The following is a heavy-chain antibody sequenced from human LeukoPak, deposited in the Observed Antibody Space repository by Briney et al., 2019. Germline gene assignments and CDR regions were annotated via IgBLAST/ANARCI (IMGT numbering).Heavy chain of an antibody. CDR1: GGSISSYY. CDR3: ARDLGYSYPEGWFDP. D-gene: IGHD5-18*01. Sequence: SETLSLTCTVSGGSISSYYWSWIRQPPGKGLEWTGYIYYSGSTNYNPSLKSRVTISVDTSKNQFSLKLSSVTAADTAVYYCARDLGYSYPEGWFDPWGQGTLVTVSS. CDR2: IYYSGST. V-gene: IGHV4-59*01. J-gene: IGHJ5*02.